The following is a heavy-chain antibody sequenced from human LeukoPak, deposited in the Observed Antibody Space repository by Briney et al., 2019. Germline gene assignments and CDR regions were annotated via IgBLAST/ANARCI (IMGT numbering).Heavy chain of an antibody. CDR3: ARGMGYCSGGSCYPSLYYYYYMDV. D-gene: IGHD2-15*01. CDR2: IIPIFGTA. J-gene: IGHJ6*03. CDR1: GGTFSSYA. V-gene: IGHV1-69*13. Sequence: GASVKVSCKASGGTFSSYAISWVRQAPGQGLEWMGGIIPIFGTANYAQKFQGRVTITADESTSTAYMELSSLRSEDTAVYYCARGMGYCSGGSCYPSLYYYYYMDVWGKGTTVTISS.